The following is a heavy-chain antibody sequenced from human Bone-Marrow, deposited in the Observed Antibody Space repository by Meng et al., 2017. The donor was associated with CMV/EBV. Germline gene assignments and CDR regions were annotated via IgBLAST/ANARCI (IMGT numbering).Heavy chain of an antibody. CDR3: ARELTYPIGAFDI. CDR2: ISYDGSNK. CDR1: GFTFSSYA. J-gene: IGHJ3*02. D-gene: IGHD4/OR15-4a*01. V-gene: IGHV3-30-3*01. Sequence: GESLKISCAASGFTFSSYAMHWVRQAPGKGLEWVAVISYDGSNKYYADSVKGRFTISRDNSKNTLYPQMNSLRAEDTAVYYCARELTYPIGAFDIWGQGTMVTVSS.